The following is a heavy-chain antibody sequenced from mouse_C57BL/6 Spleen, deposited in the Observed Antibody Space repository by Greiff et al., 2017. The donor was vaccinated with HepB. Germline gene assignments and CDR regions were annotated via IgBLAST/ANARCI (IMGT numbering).Heavy chain of an antibody. V-gene: IGHV5-12*01. Sequence: EVKLVESGGGLVQPGGSLKLSCAASGFTFSDYYMYWVRQTPEKRLEWVAYISNGGGSTYYPDTVKGRFTISRDNAKNTLYLQMSRLKSEDTAMYYCASLPVYYDYEYYAMDYWGQGTSVTVSS. CDR3: ASLPVYYDYEYYAMDY. CDR1: GFTFSDYY. CDR2: ISNGGGST. J-gene: IGHJ4*01. D-gene: IGHD2-4*01.